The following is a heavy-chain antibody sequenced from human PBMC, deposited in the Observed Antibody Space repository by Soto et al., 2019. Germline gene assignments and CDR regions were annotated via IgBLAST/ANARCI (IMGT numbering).Heavy chain of an antibody. CDR2: ILSKAGNYAT. CDR3: IRGGSPYYYDY. Sequence: EVQLVESGGGLVQPGGSLKLSCAASGVIFSGSAVHWVRQASGKGLEWVGRILSKAGNYATAYPASMKGRFTISRDDSENTAFLQMNSLNTEDTAVYYCIRGGSPYYYDYWGQGTLVAVSS. V-gene: IGHV3-73*01. CDR1: GVIFSGSA. J-gene: IGHJ4*02.